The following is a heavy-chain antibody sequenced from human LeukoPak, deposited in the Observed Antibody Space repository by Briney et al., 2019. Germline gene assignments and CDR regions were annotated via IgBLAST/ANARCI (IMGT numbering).Heavy chain of an antibody. D-gene: IGHD3-22*01. CDR2: IRSKAYGGTT. CDR1: GFTFGDYA. CDR3: TRGGYYDSSGEYYFDY. J-gene: IGHJ4*02. V-gene: IGHV3-49*04. Sequence: PGGSLRLSCTTSGFTFGDYAMSWVRQAPGKGLEWVGFIRSKAYGGTTEYAASVKGRFIISRDDSKSIAYLQMNSLKTEDTVVYYCTRGGYYDSSGEYYFDYWGQGTLVTVSS.